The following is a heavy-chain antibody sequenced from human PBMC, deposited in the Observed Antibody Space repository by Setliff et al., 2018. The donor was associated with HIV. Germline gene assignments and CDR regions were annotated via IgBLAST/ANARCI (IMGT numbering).Heavy chain of an antibody. V-gene: IGHV1-18*01. D-gene: IGHD2-8*02. CDR1: GGTFRNNP. J-gene: IGHJ4*02. CDR2: INPNSGDT. CDR3: VREFSWSAFYFDS. Sequence: ASVKVSCKASGGTFRNNPINWVRQAPGQGLEWMGWINPNSGDTNYARNFRGRVTMTTGASTSTAFMELYNLRSDDTAVYYCVREFSWSAFYFDSWGQGTLVTVS.